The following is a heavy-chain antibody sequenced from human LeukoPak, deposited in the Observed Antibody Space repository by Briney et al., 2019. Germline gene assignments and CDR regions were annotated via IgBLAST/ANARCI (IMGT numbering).Heavy chain of an antibody. CDR2: IYYSGST. CDR3: ARSLVDSSGWYNHFDY. CDR1: GGSISSYY. Sequence: PTETLPLTCTVSGGSISSYYWSWIRQPPGKGLEWIGYIYYSGSTNYNPSLKSRVTISVDTSKNQFSLKLSSVTAADTAVYYCARSLVDSSGWYNHFDYWGQGTLVTVSS. J-gene: IGHJ4*02. V-gene: IGHV4-59*01. D-gene: IGHD6-19*01.